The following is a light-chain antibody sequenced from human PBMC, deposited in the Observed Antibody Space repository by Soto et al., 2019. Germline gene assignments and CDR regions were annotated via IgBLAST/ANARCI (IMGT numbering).Light chain of an antibody. CDR3: QQRNASPPIT. Sequence: ATLSFKASQSIRTSLAWYQQKPGQAPRLVIFDASNRANGVPARLGGSGSGTDSTLTIHSLAAEAVALYYCQQRNASPPITFGQGIRLEIK. J-gene: IGKJ5*01. CDR1: QSIRTS. CDR2: DAS. V-gene: IGKV3-11*01.